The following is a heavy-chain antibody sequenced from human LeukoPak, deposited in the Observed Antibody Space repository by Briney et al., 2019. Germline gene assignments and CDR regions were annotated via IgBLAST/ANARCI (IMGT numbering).Heavy chain of an antibody. CDR2: INHSGST. J-gene: IGHJ3*02. CDR3: ARGTWIRLWLSVGMAFDI. Sequence: SETLSLTCAVYGGSFSGYYWNWFRQSPGRGLEWIGEINHSGSTNYNPSLESRVTVSVDTSKNQFSLKLSSVTAADTAVYYCARGTWIRLWLSVGMAFDIWGQGTMVTVSS. D-gene: IGHD5-18*01. CDR1: GGSFSGYY. V-gene: IGHV4-34*01.